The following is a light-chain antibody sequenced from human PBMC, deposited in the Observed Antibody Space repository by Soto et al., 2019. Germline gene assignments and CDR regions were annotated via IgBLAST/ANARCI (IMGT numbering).Light chain of an antibody. J-gene: IGKJ1*01. Sequence: EIVMTQSPATLSVSPGERATLSCRASESVSSNLAWYQQTPGQAPRLLIYGASTRATGIPARFSGSGSGTEFPLTISSLQSEDFAVYYCQQRSNWPPTWTFGQGTKVEIK. CDR3: QQRSNWPPTWT. CDR2: GAS. V-gene: IGKV3-15*01. CDR1: ESVSSN.